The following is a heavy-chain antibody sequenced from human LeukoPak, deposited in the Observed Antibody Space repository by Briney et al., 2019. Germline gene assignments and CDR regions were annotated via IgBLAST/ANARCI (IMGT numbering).Heavy chain of an antibody. J-gene: IGHJ4*02. Sequence: GGSLRLSCAASGFTFSSYAMQWVRQAPGKGLVWVSRINSDGSSTSYADSVKGRFTISRDNAKNTLYLQMNSLRAEDTAVYYCAREAMVRGACFDYWGQGTLVTVSS. CDR1: GFTFSSYA. D-gene: IGHD3-10*01. CDR2: INSDGSST. V-gene: IGHV3-74*01. CDR3: AREAMVRGACFDY.